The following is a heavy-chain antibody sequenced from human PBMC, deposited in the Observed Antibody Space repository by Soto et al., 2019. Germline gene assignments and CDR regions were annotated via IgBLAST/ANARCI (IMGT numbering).Heavy chain of an antibody. CDR1: GGSISSSSYY. CDR3: ARHAYSLINWFDP. D-gene: IGHD5-18*01. J-gene: IGHJ5*02. V-gene: IGHV4-39*01. Sequence: PSETLALTCTVSGGSISSSSYYWGWIRQPPGKGLEWIGSIYYSGSTYYNPSLKSRVTISVDTSKNQFSLKLSSVTAADTAVYYCARHAYSLINWFDPWGQGTLVTVSS. CDR2: IYYSGST.